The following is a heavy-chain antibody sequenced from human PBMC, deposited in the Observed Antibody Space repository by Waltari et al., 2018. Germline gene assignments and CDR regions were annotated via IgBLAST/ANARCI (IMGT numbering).Heavy chain of an antibody. Sequence: QVQLVQSGAEVRTPGAAVRVSCKATGYTFGNYYHHWIRQAPGQGPEWVAMINPSGGGTVYAPKFQDRITVTRDTSTSTVYMELRSLRPEDTAVYYCARAGGGASYPAYWGLGTLVSV. J-gene: IGHJ4*02. CDR3: ARAGGGASYPAY. CDR2: INPSGGGT. CDR1: GYTFGNYY. V-gene: IGHV1-46*01. D-gene: IGHD1-26*01.